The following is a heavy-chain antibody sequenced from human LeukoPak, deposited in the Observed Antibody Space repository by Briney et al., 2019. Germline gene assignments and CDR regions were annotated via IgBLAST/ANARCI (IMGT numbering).Heavy chain of an antibody. J-gene: IGHJ3*02. CDR3: ARVRGGNRGDAFDI. CDR1: AFTFSSYG. V-gene: IGHV3-23*01. Sequence: GGSLRLSCAASAFTFSSYGMGWVRQAPGKGLDWVSSISGSGADTYYADSVKGRFTISRDNSKNTLYVQMKSLGAEDTALYYCARVRGGNRGDAFDIWGQGTMVTVSS. CDR2: ISGSGADT. D-gene: IGHD4-23*01.